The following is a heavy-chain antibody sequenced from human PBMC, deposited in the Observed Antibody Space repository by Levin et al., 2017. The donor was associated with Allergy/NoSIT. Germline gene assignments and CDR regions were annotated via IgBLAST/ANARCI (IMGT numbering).Heavy chain of an antibody. CDR1: GYSFTNYW. CDR3: AGAGGQVSGWDY. J-gene: IGHJ4*02. V-gene: IGHV5-51*01. Sequence: ASVKVSCKGSGYSFTNYWIGWVRQMPGKGLEWMAIIYPGDSDTRYSPSFQGQVTISADKSISTAFLQWSSLKASDSAMYYCAGAGGQVSGWDYWGQGTLVTVSS. CDR2: IYPGDSDT. D-gene: IGHD6-19*01.